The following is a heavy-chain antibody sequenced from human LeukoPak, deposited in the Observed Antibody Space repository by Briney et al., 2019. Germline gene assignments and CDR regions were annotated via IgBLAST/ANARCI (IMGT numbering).Heavy chain of an antibody. Sequence: PGGSLRLSCAASGFTFSDAWMTWVRQAPGKGLEWVGRIRSKTAGGTTDYAAPVKGRFTISRDDSKNTLYLQMNSLRAEDTAVYYCAKHRVFGVVIQYYDYWGQGTLVTVSS. V-gene: IGHV3-15*01. J-gene: IGHJ4*02. CDR3: AKHRVFGVVIQYYDY. CDR2: IRSKTAGGTT. CDR1: GFTFSDAW. D-gene: IGHD3-3*01.